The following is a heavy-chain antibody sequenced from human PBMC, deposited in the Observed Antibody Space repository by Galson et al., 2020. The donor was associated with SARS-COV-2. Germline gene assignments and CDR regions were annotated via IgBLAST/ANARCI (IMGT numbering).Heavy chain of an antibody. D-gene: IGHD3-22*01. CDR3: ASYYYDSSGPKAV. J-gene: IGHJ4*02. V-gene: IGHV3-48*03. Sequence: GESLKISCAASGFPFSTYEMNWVRQAPGKGLEGISYISYNGKNIYYADSVKGRFTISRDNAKNSLYLQMNGLRAEDTAIYYCASYYYDSSGPKAVWGQGSLVTVSS. CDR1: GFPFSTYE. CDR2: ISYNGKNI.